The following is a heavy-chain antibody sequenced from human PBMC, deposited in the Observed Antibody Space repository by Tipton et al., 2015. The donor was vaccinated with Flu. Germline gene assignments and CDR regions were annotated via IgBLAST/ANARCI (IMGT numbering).Heavy chain of an antibody. Sequence: TLSLTCAVYGGSFSGYYWSWIRQPPGKGLEWIGEINHSGSTNYNPSLKSRVTISVDTSKNQFSLKLSSVTAADTAVYYCARILYDFWSGPNAFDIWGQGTMVTVSS. J-gene: IGHJ3*02. CDR1: GGSFSGYY. CDR3: ARILYDFWSGPNAFDI. D-gene: IGHD3-3*01. V-gene: IGHV4-34*01. CDR2: INHSGST.